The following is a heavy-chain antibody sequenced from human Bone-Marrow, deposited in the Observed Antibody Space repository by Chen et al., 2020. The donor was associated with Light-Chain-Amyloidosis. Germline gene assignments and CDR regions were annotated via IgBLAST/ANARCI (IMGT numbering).Heavy chain of an antibody. Sequence: EVQLEQSGPEVKKPGESLKISCKGPGYTFPNYWIGWVRQMPGKGLEGMGVIYPDDSDARYSPSFDGQVTISSDKSITTAYLQWRSLKASDTAMYYCARRRDGYNFDYWGQGTLVTVSS. CDR2: IYPDDSDA. V-gene: IGHV5-51*01. D-gene: IGHD5-12*01. CDR3: ARRRDGYNFDY. J-gene: IGHJ4*02. CDR1: GYTFPNYW.